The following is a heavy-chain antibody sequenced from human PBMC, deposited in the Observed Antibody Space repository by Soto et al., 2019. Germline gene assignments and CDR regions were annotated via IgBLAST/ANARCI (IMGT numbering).Heavy chain of an antibody. D-gene: IGHD6-13*01. CDR3: ARGSSVRGMNV. V-gene: IGHV3-11*06. Sequence: QVQLVESGGGLVKPGGSLRLSCAASGFTFSDYYMSWVRQAPGKGLEWVSYISGTDPYMKYADAVRGRFTISRDNAKKSLYLQMNSLRDDDTAVYYCARGSSVRGMNVWGQGTPVTVSS. CDR2: ISGTDPYM. CDR1: GFTFSDYY. J-gene: IGHJ6*02.